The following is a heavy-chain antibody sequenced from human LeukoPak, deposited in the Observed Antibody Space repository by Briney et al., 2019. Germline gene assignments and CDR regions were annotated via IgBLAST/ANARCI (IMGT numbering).Heavy chain of an antibody. J-gene: IGHJ4*02. Sequence: KPGRSLRLSCAASGFTFSSYAMHWVRQAPGKGLEWVAVISYDGSNKYYADSVKGRFTISRDNSKNTLYLQMNSLRAEDTAVYYCAREVDYGDYVHFDYWGQGTLVTVSS. D-gene: IGHD4-17*01. CDR1: GFTFSSYA. CDR3: AREVDYGDYVHFDY. CDR2: ISYDGSNK. V-gene: IGHV3-30-3*01.